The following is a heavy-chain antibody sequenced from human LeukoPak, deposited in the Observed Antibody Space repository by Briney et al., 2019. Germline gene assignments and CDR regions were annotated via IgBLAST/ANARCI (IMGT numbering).Heavy chain of an antibody. CDR3: ARASGCGGDCYAFDY. CDR1: GFTFSSYS. Sequence: PGGSLRLSCAASGFTFSSYSMNWVRQAPGKGLEWVSYISSSSSTIYYADSVKGRFTISRDNAKNSLYLQMNSLRAGDTAVYYCARASGCGGDCYAFDYWGQGTLVTVSS. CDR2: ISSSSSTI. D-gene: IGHD2-21*01. J-gene: IGHJ4*02. V-gene: IGHV3-48*01.